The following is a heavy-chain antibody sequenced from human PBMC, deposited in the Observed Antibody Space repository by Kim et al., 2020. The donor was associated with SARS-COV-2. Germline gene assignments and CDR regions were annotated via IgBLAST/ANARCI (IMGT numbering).Heavy chain of an antibody. Sequence: SETLSLTCTVSGGSISSYSWSWIRQPPGKGLEWIGYIYYSGSTNYNPSLKSRVTISVDTSKNQFSLKLSSVTAADTAVYYCARGLRLRRDGYHFDYWGQGTLVTVSS. J-gene: IGHJ4*02. D-gene: IGHD5-12*01. CDR3: ARGLRLRRDGYHFDY. V-gene: IGHV4-59*08. CDR1: GGSISSYS. CDR2: IYYSGST.